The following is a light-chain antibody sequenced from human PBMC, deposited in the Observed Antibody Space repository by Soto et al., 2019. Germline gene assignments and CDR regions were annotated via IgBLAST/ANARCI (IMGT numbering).Light chain of an antibody. J-gene: IGKJ2*01. V-gene: IGKV3-20*01. CDR1: QSVSSSF. Sequence: EIVLTQSPGTLSLSPGERATLSCRASQSVSSSFLAWYQQKPGQALRLLIYGASSRATGIPDRFSGSGSGTDFPLTISRLQPEDFAVYYCQQYGSSPYTFGPGTKLEIK. CDR3: QQYGSSPYT. CDR2: GAS.